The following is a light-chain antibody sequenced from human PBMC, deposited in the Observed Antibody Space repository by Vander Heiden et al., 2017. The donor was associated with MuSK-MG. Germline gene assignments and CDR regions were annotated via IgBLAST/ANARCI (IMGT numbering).Light chain of an antibody. Sequence: DIQMTQSPSSLSASVGDRVTITCRASQGISNSLAWYQQKPGKAPKLLLFAASRLESGVPSRFSGSGSGTDYILTISSLQPEDFAAYYCQQYYTLPTFGQGTKVEIK. V-gene: IGKV1-NL1*01. CDR2: AAS. CDR3: QQYYTLPT. CDR1: QGISNS. J-gene: IGKJ1*01.